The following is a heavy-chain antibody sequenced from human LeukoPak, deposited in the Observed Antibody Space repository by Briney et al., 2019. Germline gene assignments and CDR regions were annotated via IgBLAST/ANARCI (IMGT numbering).Heavy chain of an antibody. CDR1: GGSISSYY. J-gene: IGHJ4*02. CDR2: IYYSGST. Sequence: SETLSLTCTVSGGSISSYYWSWIRQPPGKGLEWIGYIYYSGSTNYNPSLKSRVTISVDTSKNQFSLMLSSVTAADTAVYYCAGASIAARREDYWGQGTLVSVSS. CDR3: AGASIAARREDY. V-gene: IGHV4-59*01. D-gene: IGHD6-6*01.